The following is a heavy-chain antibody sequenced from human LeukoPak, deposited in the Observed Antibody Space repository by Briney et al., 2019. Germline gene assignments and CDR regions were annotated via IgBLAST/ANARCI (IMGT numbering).Heavy chain of an antibody. Sequence: GGSLRLSCAASGFTFSSYWMSWVRQAPGKGLGWVANIKQDESEKYYVDSVKGRFTISRDNTTNSLYLQINSLRAEDTAVYYCARSHGIDVWGQGTTVTVSS. CDR1: GFTFSSYW. CDR3: ARSHGIDV. J-gene: IGHJ6*02. CDR2: IKQDESEK. V-gene: IGHV3-7*01.